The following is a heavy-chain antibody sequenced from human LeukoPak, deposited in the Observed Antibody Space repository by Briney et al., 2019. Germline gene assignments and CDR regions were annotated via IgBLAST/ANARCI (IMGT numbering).Heavy chain of an antibody. CDR3: VKDIFRGTYSGFDY. CDR2: ISWYSRSI. J-gene: IGHJ4*02. CDR1: GFTFDDYA. Sequence: GGSLRLSCTASGFTFDDYAMHWVRQVPGKGLDWVSSISWYSRSIDYADSVKGRFIVSRDNAQNSVSLQMNSLRPEDTAFYYCVKDIFRGTYSGFDYWGQGTLVTVSS. V-gene: IGHV3-9*01. D-gene: IGHD1-26*01.